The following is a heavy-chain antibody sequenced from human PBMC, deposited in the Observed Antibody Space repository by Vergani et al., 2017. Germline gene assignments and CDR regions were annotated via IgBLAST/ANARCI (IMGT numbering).Heavy chain of an antibody. Sequence: QVQLVQSGAEVKKPGSSVKVSCKTSGGTFNMYAINWVRQAPGQGLEWLGRLIPIFGTPNYAQNFEGRVTITADEATSTAYMSLSRLRSDDTAVYYCARASSPGLLQPDSWVQGTLVTVSS. CDR2: LIPIFGTP. D-gene: IGHD5-24*01. CDR3: ARASSPGLLQPDS. CDR1: GGTFNMYA. J-gene: IGHJ4*02. V-gene: IGHV1-69*13.